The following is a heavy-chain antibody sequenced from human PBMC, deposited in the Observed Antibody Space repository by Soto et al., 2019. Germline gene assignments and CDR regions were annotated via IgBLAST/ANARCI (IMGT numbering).Heavy chain of an antibody. CDR3: VRDRDLYRDMFHADL. CDR1: GDSISNDFYS. CDR2: IYYSGST. Sequence: SETLSLTCIVSGDSISNDFYSWGWIRQPPGKGLEWIGSIYYSGSTFYNPSLNSRVIMSVDTSKNQFSLKMNSLRDEDTAVYYCVRDRDLYRDMFHADLWGQGTLVTVSS. D-gene: IGHD1-26*01. J-gene: IGHJ4*01. V-gene: IGHV4-39*02.